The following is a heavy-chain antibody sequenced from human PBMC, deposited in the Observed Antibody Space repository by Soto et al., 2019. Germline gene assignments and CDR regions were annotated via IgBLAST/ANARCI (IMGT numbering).Heavy chain of an antibody. J-gene: IGHJ4*02. CDR1: GFTFSSYA. D-gene: IGHD2-2*01. CDR3: ARNGGSIVVVPAATINDY. CDR2: ISGSGGST. V-gene: IGHV3-23*01. Sequence: GGSLRLSCAASGFTFSSYAMSWVRQAPGKGLEWVSAISGSGGSTYYADSVKSRFTISRDNSKNTLYLQMNSLRAEDTAVYYCARNGGSIVVVPAATINDYWGQGTLVTVSS.